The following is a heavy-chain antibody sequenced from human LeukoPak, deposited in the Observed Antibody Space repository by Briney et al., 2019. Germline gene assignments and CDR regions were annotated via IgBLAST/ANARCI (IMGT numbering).Heavy chain of an antibody. CDR2: VSYDASST. J-gene: IGHJ4*02. CDR3: ARASGAGQFDY. V-gene: IGHV3-30*03. D-gene: IGHD3-10*01. CDR1: GFTFSTYG. Sequence: GGSLRLSCAASGFTFSTYGMHWVRQAPGKGLEWVAVVSYDASSTYYADSVKGRFTISRDNSKNTLYVQMSSLRAEDTAVYYCARASGAGQFDYWGQGTLVTVSS.